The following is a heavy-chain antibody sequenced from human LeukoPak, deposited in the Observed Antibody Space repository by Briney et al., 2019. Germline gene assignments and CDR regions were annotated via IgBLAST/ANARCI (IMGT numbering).Heavy chain of an antibody. V-gene: IGHV1-46*01. Sequence: ASVKVSCKTSGYTFTNYGISWVRRAPGQGLEWMGIINPSGGSTSYAQKFQGRVTMTRDTSTSTVYMELSSLRSEDTAVYYCARSGTVRSYYFDYWGQGTLVTVSS. CDR1: GYTFTNYG. D-gene: IGHD3-10*01. CDR3: ARSGTVRSYYFDY. J-gene: IGHJ4*02. CDR2: INPSGGST.